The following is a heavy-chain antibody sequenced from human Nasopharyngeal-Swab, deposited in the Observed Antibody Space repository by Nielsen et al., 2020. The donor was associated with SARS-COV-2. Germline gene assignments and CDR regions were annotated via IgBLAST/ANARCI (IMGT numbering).Heavy chain of an antibody. D-gene: IGHD6-6*01. J-gene: IGHJ6*02. CDR1: GFTFSSYG. Sequence: GGSLRLSCAASGFTFSSYGMHWVRQAPGKGLEWVAVIWYDGSNKYYADSVKGRFTISIDNSKNTLYLQMNSLRAEDTAVYYCAREEQLDYYYYGMDVWGQGTTVTVSS. CDR3: AREEQLDYYYYGMDV. V-gene: IGHV3-33*01. CDR2: IWYDGSNK.